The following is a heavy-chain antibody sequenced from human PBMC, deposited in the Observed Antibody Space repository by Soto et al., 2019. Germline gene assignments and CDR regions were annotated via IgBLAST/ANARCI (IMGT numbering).Heavy chain of an antibody. CDR2: ISGSGGST. D-gene: IGHD3-22*01. CDR1: GFTFSSYA. V-gene: IGHV3-23*01. CDR3: AKDLPYYDSSGYYYVMGAFDI. J-gene: IGHJ3*02. Sequence: GSLRLSCAASGFTFSSYAMSWVRQAPGKGLEWVSAISGSGGSTYYADSVKGRFTISRDNSKNTLYLQMNSLRAEDTAVYYCAKDLPYYDSSGYYYVMGAFDIWGQGTMVTVSS.